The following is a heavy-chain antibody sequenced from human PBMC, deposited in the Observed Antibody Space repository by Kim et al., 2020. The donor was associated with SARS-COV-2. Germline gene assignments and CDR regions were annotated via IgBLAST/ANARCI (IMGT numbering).Heavy chain of an antibody. D-gene: IGHD6-25*01. J-gene: IGHJ4*02. V-gene: IGHV4-31*02. Sequence: GTPYSNPDPKSRVTISVATAKNQFSRKLSSVTAAETAVYYCARERAAYFDYWGQGTLVTVSS. CDR2: GTP. CDR3: ARERAAYFDY.